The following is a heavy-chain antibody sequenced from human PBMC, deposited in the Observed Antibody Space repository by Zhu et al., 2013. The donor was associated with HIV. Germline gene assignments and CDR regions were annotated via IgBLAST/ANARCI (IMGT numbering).Heavy chain of an antibody. Sequence: QVQLVQSGAEVKKPGASVKVSCKASGYTFTYYGISWVRQAPGQGLEWMGWIIPIFGTANYAQKFQGRVTITADKSTSTAYMELSSLRSEDTAVYYCAESSSFSYYYYGMDVWGQGTTVTVSS. CDR1: GYTFTYYG. D-gene: IGHD6-6*01. V-gene: IGHV1-69*06. CDR3: AESSSFSYYYYGMDV. CDR2: IIPIFGTA. J-gene: IGHJ6*02.